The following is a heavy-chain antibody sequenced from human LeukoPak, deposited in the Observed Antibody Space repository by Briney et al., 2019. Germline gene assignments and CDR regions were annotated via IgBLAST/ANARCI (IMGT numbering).Heavy chain of an antibody. J-gene: IGHJ3*02. CDR3: ARKRGVGVDTNAFDM. D-gene: IGHD1-26*01. Sequence: ASVKVSCKASGFTITGYYMHWVRQAPGQGLEWMGWINPNNDGSVYAQKFQGRVTMTRDTSINTAYMEPYRLKSDDTAVYYCARKRGVGVDTNAFDMWGQGTMVTVSS. CDR2: INPNNDGS. V-gene: IGHV1-2*02. CDR1: GFTITGYY.